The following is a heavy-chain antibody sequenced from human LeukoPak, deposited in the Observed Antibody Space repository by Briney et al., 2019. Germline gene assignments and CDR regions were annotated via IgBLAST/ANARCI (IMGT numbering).Heavy chain of an antibody. V-gene: IGHV4-4*07. Sequence: TSETLSPTCTVSGGSISSYYWSWIRQPAGKGLEWIGRIYTSGSTNYNPSLKGRVTMSVDTSKNQFSLKLSSVTAADTAVYYCAKSNGYGLVDIWGQGTTVTVSS. J-gene: IGHJ3*02. CDR1: GGSISSYY. CDR3: AKSNGYGLVDI. D-gene: IGHD3-10*01. CDR2: IYTSGST.